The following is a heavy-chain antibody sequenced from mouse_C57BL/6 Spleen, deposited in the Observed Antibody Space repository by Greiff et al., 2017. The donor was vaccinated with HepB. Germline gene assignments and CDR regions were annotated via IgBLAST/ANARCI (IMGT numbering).Heavy chain of an antibody. CDR3: ARSHDGSFAY. V-gene: IGHV1-76*01. D-gene: IGHD2-3*01. J-gene: IGHJ3*01. CDR1: GYTFTDYY. Sequence: QVQLQQSGAELVRPGASVKLSCKASGYTFTDYYINWVKQRPGQGLEWIARIYPGSGNTYYNEKFKGKATLTAEKSSSTAYMQLSSLTSEDSAVYFCARSHDGSFAYWGQGTLVTVSA. CDR2: IYPGSGNT.